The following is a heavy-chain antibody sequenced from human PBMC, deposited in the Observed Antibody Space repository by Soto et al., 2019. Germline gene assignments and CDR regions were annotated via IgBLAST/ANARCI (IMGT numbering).Heavy chain of an antibody. CDR2: IYPGDSDT. CDR1: GYSFTSYW. D-gene: IGHD3-10*02. V-gene: IGHV5-51*01. CDR3: ARHMFADPSLTVWGMDV. J-gene: IGHJ6*02. Sequence: PGESLKISCKGSGYSFTSYWIGWVRQMPGKGLEWMGIIYPGDSDTRYSPSFQGQVTISADKSISTAYLQWSSLKASDTAMYYCARHMFADPSLTVWGMDVWGQGTTVTVSS.